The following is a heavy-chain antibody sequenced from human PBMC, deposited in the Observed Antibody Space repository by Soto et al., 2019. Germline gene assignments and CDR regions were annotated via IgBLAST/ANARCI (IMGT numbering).Heavy chain of an antibody. D-gene: IGHD1-26*01. Sequence: SVKVSCKASGGTFSRYAISWVRQAPGQGPEWMGGIIPIFGTANYAQKFQGRVTITADESTSTAYMELSSLRFEDTAVYYCARAIVGPTTTGWLDPWGQGTLVTVSS. CDR3: ARAIVGPTTTGWLDP. CDR2: IIPIFGTA. J-gene: IGHJ5*02. V-gene: IGHV1-69*13. CDR1: GGTFSRYA.